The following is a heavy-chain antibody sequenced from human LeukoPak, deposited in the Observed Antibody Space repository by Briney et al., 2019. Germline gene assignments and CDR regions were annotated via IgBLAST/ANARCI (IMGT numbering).Heavy chain of an antibody. CDR1: GFTFSSYS. V-gene: IGHV3-21*01. J-gene: IGHJ4*02. D-gene: IGHD3-22*01. Sequence: PGGSLRLSCAASGFTFSSYSMNWVRQAPGKGLEWVSSISSSSSYIYYTDSVKGRFPISRDNAKNSLYLQMNSLRAEDTAVYYCAREDSSGYWDYWGQGTLVTVSS. CDR2: ISSSSSYI. CDR3: AREDSSGYWDY.